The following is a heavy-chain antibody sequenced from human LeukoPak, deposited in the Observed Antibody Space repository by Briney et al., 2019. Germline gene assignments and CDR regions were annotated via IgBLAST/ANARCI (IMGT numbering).Heavy chain of an antibody. Sequence: PGRSLRLSCAASGFTFSSYGMHWVRQAPGKGLEWVAVISYDGSNKYYADSVKGRFTISRDNSKNTLYLQMTSLRAEDTAVYYCAKVYRSGWSYFDSWGQGAAVTVSS. J-gene: IGHJ4*02. D-gene: IGHD6-19*01. CDR2: ISYDGSNK. V-gene: IGHV3-30*18. CDR3: AKVYRSGWSYFDS. CDR1: GFTFSSYG.